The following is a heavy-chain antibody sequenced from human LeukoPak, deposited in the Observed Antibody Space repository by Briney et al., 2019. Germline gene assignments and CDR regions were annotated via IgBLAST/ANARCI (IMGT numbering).Heavy chain of an antibody. Sequence: SETLFLTCAVYGGSFSGYYWSWIRQPPGKGLEWIGEINHSGSTNYNPSLKSRLTISVDTSKNQFSLKLSSVTAADTAVYYCARGRKDIVVVPAAIFNYWGRGTLVTVSS. D-gene: IGHD2-2*01. CDR3: ARGRKDIVVVPAAIFNY. J-gene: IGHJ4*02. CDR2: INHSGST. CDR1: GGSFSGYY. V-gene: IGHV4-34*01.